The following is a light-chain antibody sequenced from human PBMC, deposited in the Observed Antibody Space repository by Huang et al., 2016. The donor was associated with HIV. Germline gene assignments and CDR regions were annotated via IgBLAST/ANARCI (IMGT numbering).Light chain of an antibody. J-gene: IGKJ2*01. CDR3: QQYNNWPPMYT. V-gene: IGKV3-15*01. CDR2: GAS. CDR1: QSVSRN. Sequence: EIVLTQSPATRSMSPGQRATLSCRASQSVSRNLAWFQQIPGQAPRLLIYGASTRATGIPARFSGSGSGTEFTLTISILQSEDFAVYYCQQYNNWPPMYTFGQRTKLEV.